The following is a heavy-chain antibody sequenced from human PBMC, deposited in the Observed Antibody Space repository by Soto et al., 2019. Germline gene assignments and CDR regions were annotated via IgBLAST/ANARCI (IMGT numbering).Heavy chain of an antibody. CDR1: GFSLSTSGVG. V-gene: IGHV2-5*02. D-gene: IGHD6-13*01. CDR3: AHSPTGIAADALFDY. CDR2: IYWDDDK. J-gene: IGHJ4*02. Sequence: QITLKESGPTLVKPTQTLTLTCTFSGFSLSTSGVGVGWIRQPPGKVLQWLALIYWDDDKRYSRFLKSRLTINKDTPNNQVVLTMTNMEPVDTATYYCAHSPTGIAADALFDYWGQGTLATVSS.